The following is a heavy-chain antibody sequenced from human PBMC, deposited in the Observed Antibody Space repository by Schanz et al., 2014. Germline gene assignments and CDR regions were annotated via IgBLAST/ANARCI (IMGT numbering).Heavy chain of an antibody. CDR1: GYSFTTYD. Sequence: QVQLVQSAPEVKKPGASVKVSCKASGYSFTTYDVNWVRQATGQGLEWMGWMNPTTGNRGYAQNFQGRLTVTRDTSTSTVNMELSSLRSEDTAVYYCARGGFFDSTSFDSWGQGTLVTGSS. V-gene: IGHV1-8*01. CDR3: ARGGFFDSTSFDS. CDR2: MNPTTGNR. D-gene: IGHD2-2*01. J-gene: IGHJ4*02.